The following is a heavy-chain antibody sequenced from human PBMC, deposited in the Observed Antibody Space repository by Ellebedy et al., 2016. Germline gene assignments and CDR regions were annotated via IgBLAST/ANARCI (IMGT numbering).Heavy chain of an antibody. Sequence: ASVKVSCKASGYTFTSYDINWVRQATGQGLEWMGWMNPNSGNTGYAQKFQGRVTMTRNTSISTAYMELSSLRSEDTAVYYCARGAGSGYYYYYYYMDVWGKGTTVTVSS. J-gene: IGHJ6*03. V-gene: IGHV1-8*01. CDR2: MNPNSGNT. CDR1: GYTFTSYD. CDR3: ARGAGSGYYYYYYYMDV. D-gene: IGHD3-22*01.